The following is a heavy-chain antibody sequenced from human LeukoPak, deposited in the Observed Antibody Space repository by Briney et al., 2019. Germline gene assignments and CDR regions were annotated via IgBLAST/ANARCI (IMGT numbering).Heavy chain of an antibody. CDR1: GFTFSSLA. J-gene: IGHJ3*01. V-gene: IGHV3-30*04. Sequence: GGSLRLSCVASGFTFSSLAMEWVRQAPGKGLEWVAVISYDGSNKYYADSVKGRFTISRDNSRNTLYLQMNNLRAEDTAVYFCARHVDLYGDSGTAFDVWGQGTMVTVSS. CDR2: ISYDGSNK. D-gene: IGHD4-17*01. CDR3: ARHVDLYGDSGTAFDV.